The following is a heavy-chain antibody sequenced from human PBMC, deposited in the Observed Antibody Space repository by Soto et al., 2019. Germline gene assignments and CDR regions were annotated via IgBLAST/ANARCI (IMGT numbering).Heavy chain of an antibody. CDR2: IYWDDDK. D-gene: IGHD1-1*01. J-gene: IGHJ4*02. CDR1: GFSLSTSGVG. V-gene: IGHV2-5*02. Sequence: QITLKESGPTLVKPTQTLTLTCTFSGFSLSTSGVGVGWIRQPPGKALEWLALIYWDDDKRYSPSLKSRLTIXXAXSXXHVDLTMNNMDPMHTATYNCAHRPVRGGMTSYFDYWGQGTLVTVSS. CDR3: AHRPVRGGMTSYFDY.